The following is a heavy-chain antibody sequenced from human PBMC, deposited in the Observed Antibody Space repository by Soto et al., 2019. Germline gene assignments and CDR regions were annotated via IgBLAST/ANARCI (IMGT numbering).Heavy chain of an antibody. CDR2: ISYTGRP. Sequence: PSETLSLTCAVSGGSMSNYYWNWIRQHPGKGLEWIGYISYTGRPNYNPSLESRVTVSVDTSKNQFSLKLSSVTAADTAIYYCARGGTYSDLLIRDRFDPWGQWTLVSFSS. D-gene: IGHD6-13*01. CDR1: GGSMSNYY. J-gene: IGHJ5*02. CDR3: ARGGTYSDLLIRDRFDP. V-gene: IGHV4-59*01.